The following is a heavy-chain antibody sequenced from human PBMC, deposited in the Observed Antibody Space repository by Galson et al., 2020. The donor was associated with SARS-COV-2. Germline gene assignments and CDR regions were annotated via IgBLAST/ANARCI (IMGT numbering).Heavy chain of an antibody. CDR1: GFSVSSKY. J-gene: IGHJ4*02. Sequence: SCVASGFSVSSKYMSWVRQAPGKGLEWVSVIFSGGGTYYADSVKGRFTISRDNSRNTLYLQMNSLRAEDTAVYYCAKFRGYEDFFDYWGQGTLVTVSS. CDR2: IFSGGGT. CDR3: AKFRGYEDFFDY. D-gene: IGHD5-12*01. V-gene: IGHV3-53*01.